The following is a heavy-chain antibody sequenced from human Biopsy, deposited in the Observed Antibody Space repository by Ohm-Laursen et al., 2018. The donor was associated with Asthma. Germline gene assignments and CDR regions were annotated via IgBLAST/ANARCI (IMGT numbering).Heavy chain of an antibody. V-gene: IGHV3-33*01. J-gene: IGHJ4*02. D-gene: IGHD4-17*01. CDR1: GFTFSSYG. CDR2: IWYDGSNK. CDR3: ATFPYGDYLPLDY. Sequence: SLRLSCAASGFTFSSYGMHWVRQAPGKGLEWVAVIWYDGSNKYYADSVKGRFTISRDNSKNTLYLQMNSLRAEDTAVYYCATFPYGDYLPLDYRGQGTLVTVSS.